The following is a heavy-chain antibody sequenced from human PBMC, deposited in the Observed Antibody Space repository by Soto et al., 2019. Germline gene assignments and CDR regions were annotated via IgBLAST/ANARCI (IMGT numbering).Heavy chain of an antibody. CDR1: GFTVSNNY. CDR3: GTPPGGGGY. Sequence: EVQLVESGGGLIQPGGSLRLSCAVSGFTVSNNYMSWVRQAPGKGLEGVSVIYSGGYTAYGDSVKGRFTISRDNSKNPLYLQINSRGAAGPAVYFWGTPPGGGGYWGQGTLVTVSS. D-gene: IGHD3-10*01. CDR2: IYSGGYT. V-gene: IGHV3-53*01. J-gene: IGHJ4*02.